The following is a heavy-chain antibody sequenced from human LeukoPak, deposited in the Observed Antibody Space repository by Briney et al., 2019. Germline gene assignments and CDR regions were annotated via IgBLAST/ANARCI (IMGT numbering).Heavy chain of an antibody. J-gene: IGHJ6*03. CDR1: GFTFSSYS. V-gene: IGHV3-21*01. CDR2: ISSSSSYI. CDR3: ATVGERNYYYYMDV. Sequence: GGSLRLSCAASGFTFSSYSMNWVRQAPGKGLEWVSSISSSSSYIYYADSVKGRFTISRDNAKNSLYLQMNSLRAEDTAVYYCATVGERNYYYYMDVWGKGTTVTVSS. D-gene: IGHD3-10*01.